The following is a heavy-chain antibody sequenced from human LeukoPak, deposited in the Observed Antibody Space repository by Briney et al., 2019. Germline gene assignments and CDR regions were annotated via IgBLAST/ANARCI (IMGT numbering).Heavy chain of an antibody. Sequence: ASVKVSCKASGYTFTSYYMHWVRQAPGQGLEWMGIINPSGGSTSYAQKFQGRVTMTRDMSTSTVYMELSSLRSEDTAVYYCAREGCCIAVAGTRWFDPWGQGTLVTVSS. J-gene: IGHJ5*02. V-gene: IGHV1-46*01. CDR1: GYTFTSYY. D-gene: IGHD6-19*01. CDR3: AREGCCIAVAGTRWFDP. CDR2: INPSGGST.